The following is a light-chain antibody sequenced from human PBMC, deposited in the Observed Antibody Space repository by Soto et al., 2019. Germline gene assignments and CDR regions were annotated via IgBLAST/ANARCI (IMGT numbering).Light chain of an antibody. V-gene: IGKV3-20*01. J-gene: IGKJ1*01. CDR2: GTS. Sequence: EIVLTQSPGTLSVSPGERATLSCRASQTISSNYLAWYQQKPGQAPSLRIYGTSSRATGIPDRFSGSGSGTDFTLTSSRLEPEDSAIYYCQQYGSWTFGQGTKVEIK. CDR3: QQYGSWT. CDR1: QTISSNY.